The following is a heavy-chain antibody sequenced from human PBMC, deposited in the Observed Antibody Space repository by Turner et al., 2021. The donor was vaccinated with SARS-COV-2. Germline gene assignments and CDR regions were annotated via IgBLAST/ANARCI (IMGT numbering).Heavy chain of an antibody. CDR2: IIPIFGTA. V-gene: IGHV1-69*01. D-gene: IGHD6-13*01. CDR3: ARQTDSSTWQTYYFDY. CDR1: GGTFSNYA. Sequence: QVQLVQSGAEVKKPGSSVKVSCKASGGTFSNYAITWVRQAPGQGLEWMGGIIPIFGTANYAQKFQGRVTITADESTSTAYMELSSLRSEDTAVYYCARQTDSSTWQTYYFDYWGQGTLVTVSS. J-gene: IGHJ4*02.